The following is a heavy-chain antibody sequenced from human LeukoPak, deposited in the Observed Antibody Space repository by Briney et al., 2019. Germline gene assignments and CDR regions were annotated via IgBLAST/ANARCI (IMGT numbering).Heavy chain of an antibody. D-gene: IGHD3-10*01. CDR3: AKGLLWFGALLAY. Sequence: GGSLRLSCAASGFTFSSYAMSWVRQAPGKGLEWVSAISGSGGSTYYADSVKGRFTISRDNSKNTPYLQMNSLRAEDTAVYYCAKGLLWFGALLAYWGQGTLVTVSS. V-gene: IGHV3-23*01. CDR1: GFTFSSYA. J-gene: IGHJ4*02. CDR2: ISGSGGST.